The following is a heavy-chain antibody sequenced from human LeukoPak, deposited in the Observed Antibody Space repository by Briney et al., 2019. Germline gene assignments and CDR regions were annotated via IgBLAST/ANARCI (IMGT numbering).Heavy chain of an antibody. CDR2: FDPEDGET. Sequence: ASVKVSCKVSGYTLTELSMHWVRQAPGKGLEWMGGFDPEDGETIYAQKFQGRVTMTEDTSTDTAYMELSSLRSEGTAVYYCAVPAAINYYYMDVWGKGTTVTVSS. CDR1: GYTLTELS. CDR3: AVPAAINYYYMDV. J-gene: IGHJ6*03. D-gene: IGHD2-2*01. V-gene: IGHV1-24*01.